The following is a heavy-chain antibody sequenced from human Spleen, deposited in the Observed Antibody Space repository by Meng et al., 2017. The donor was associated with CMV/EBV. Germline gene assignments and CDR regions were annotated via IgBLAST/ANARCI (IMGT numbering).Heavy chain of an antibody. CDR3: ARVAAAGTG. V-gene: IGHV1-69*12. J-gene: IGHJ4*02. CDR2: IIPIFGTA. Sequence: QGLRVPFGGEVKQPGSSGKGSCKASGGTFSSYSISWVRQAPGQGLEWMGGIIPIFGTANYAQKFQGRVTITADESTSTAYMELSSLRSEDTAVYYCARVAAAGTGWGQGTLVTVSS. D-gene: IGHD6-13*01. CDR1: GGTFSSYS.